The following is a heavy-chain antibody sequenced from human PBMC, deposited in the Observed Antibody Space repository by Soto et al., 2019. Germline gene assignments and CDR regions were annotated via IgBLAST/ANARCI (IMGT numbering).Heavy chain of an antibody. J-gene: IGHJ5*02. Sequence: SVKVSCKASGGTFSSYAISWVRQAPGQGLEWMGGIIPIFGTANYAQKFQGRVTITADKSTSTAYMELSSLRSEDTAVYYCARVKRCSSTSCPTSENWFDPWGQGTLVTVSS. CDR2: IIPIFGTA. CDR3: ARVKRCSSTSCPTSENWFDP. V-gene: IGHV1-69*06. D-gene: IGHD2-2*01. CDR1: GGTFSSYA.